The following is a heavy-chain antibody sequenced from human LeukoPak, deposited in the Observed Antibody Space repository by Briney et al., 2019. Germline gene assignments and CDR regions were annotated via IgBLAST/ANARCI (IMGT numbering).Heavy chain of an antibody. Sequence: GGSLRLSCAASGFTFSDYYMSWIRQAPGKGLEWVSYISSSSYTNYADSVKGRFTISRDNAKNSLYLQMNSLRAEDTAVYYCARAHLSIAAAGTAGYWGQGTLVTVSS. CDR1: GFTFSDYY. V-gene: IGHV3-11*05. D-gene: IGHD6-13*01. CDR3: ARAHLSIAAAGTAGY. J-gene: IGHJ4*02. CDR2: ISSSSYT.